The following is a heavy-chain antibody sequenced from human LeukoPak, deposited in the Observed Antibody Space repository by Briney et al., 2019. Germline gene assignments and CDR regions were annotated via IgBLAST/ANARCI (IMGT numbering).Heavy chain of an antibody. V-gene: IGHV4-4*02. Sequence: SGTLSLTCGVSGGSISGTNWWSWVRQPPGQGLEWIGEVSLRGLTNYNPSLRSRLTMSLDESKNQVSLNLTSVTAADTAVYYCSRESGPFSPFGFWGQGTLVSVHS. CDR2: VSLRGLT. CDR3: SRESGPFSPFGF. J-gene: IGHJ4*02. D-gene: IGHD1-26*01. CDR1: GGSISGTNW.